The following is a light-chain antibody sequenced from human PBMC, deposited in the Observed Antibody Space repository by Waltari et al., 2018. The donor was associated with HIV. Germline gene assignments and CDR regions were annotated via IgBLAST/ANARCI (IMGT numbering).Light chain of an antibody. CDR1: GAGHE. J-gene: IGLJ3*02. V-gene: IGLV1-40*01. Sequence: QSVLTQPPSVSGAPGQRVSISCTGSGAGHEVQWYQQIAGKAPKLLIFGTNKRPSGVPARFFGSKSGTSAALAITGLQPEDEAEYYCAAWDDSLNGWVFGGGTKLTVL. CDR3: AAWDDSLNGWV. CDR2: GTN.